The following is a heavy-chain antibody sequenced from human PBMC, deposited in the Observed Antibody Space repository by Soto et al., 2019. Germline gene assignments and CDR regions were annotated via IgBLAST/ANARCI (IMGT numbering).Heavy chain of an antibody. CDR3: ARHETYYYGSGPV. D-gene: IGHD3-10*01. J-gene: IGHJ4*02. Sequence: QPGGSLRLSCAASGFTFSTYWISWVRQAPGKGLEWVANIKQDGIEKYYVDSVKGRFTISRDNAKNSLYLQMNSLRAEDTAVYYCARHETYYYGSGPVGGQGTLVTVSP. V-gene: IGHV3-7*01. CDR1: GFTFSTYW. CDR2: IKQDGIEK.